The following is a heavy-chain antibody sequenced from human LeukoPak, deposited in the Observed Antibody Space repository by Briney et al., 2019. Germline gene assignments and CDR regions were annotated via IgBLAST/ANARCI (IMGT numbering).Heavy chain of an antibody. Sequence: PGGSLRLSCAASGFTFSSYSMNWVRQAPGKGLEWVSSISSSSSYIYYADSVKGRFTISRDNAKNSLYLQMNSLRAEDTAVYYCAREGSYYGGIKPPPDYWGQGTLVTVSS. D-gene: IGHD4-23*01. J-gene: IGHJ4*02. V-gene: IGHV3-21*01. CDR2: ISSSSSYI. CDR1: GFTFSSYS. CDR3: AREGSYYGGIKPPPDY.